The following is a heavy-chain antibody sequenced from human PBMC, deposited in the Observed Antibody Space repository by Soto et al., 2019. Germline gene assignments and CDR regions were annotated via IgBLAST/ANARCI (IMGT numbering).Heavy chain of an antibody. CDR1: GYMVTGYY. Sequence: GSVKVSFKSCGYMVTGYYIHSVRQAPGQGLEWMGWINPKSGGTKYAEKFQGRVSMTGDTSISTAYLELSSLTSDDTAVYYCANDRVAVDMWGQGTKVTVSS. D-gene: IGHD3-9*01. CDR2: INPKSGGT. CDR3: ANDRVAVDM. J-gene: IGHJ3*02. V-gene: IGHV1-2*02.